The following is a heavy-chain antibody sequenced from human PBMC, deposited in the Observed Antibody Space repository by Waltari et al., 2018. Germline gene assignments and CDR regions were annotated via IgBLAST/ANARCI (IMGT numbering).Heavy chain of an antibody. Sequence: LVQSGAEVKKPGASVKVSCKASGYTFTGYAILWVRQAPGQGSEWMGRIHPKNGDTHYAQNFQGRVALPTDTSTNTAFMELQRLRSDDTAVYYCLRDSSGSHFDYWGQGTLVTVSS. CDR3: LRDSSGSHFDY. CDR2: IHPKNGDT. V-gene: IGHV1-2*06. CDR1: GYTFTGYA. D-gene: IGHD3-22*01. J-gene: IGHJ4*02.